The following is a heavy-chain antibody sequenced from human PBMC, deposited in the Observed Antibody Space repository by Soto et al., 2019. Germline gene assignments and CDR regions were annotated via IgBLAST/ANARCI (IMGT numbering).Heavy chain of an antibody. V-gene: IGHV3-23*01. D-gene: IGHD3-16*02. Sequence: GSLRLSCASSGFTLSMSAVNWVRQAPGKGLEWVSYISDSGDRTYYADSVKGRFTISRDRSKNTVSLQMDSLRAEDTAVYYCAKDRGIIVKAGDAFDVWGQGTKVTVSS. CDR3: AKDRGIIVKAGDAFDV. CDR2: ISDSGDRT. J-gene: IGHJ3*01. CDR1: GFTLSMSA.